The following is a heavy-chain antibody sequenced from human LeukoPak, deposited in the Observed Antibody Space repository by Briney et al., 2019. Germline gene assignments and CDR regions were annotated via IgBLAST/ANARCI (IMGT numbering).Heavy chain of an antibody. CDR2: IKQDGSEK. CDR1: GFTFSSYW. J-gene: IGHJ3*02. D-gene: IGHD2-15*01. Sequence: GGSLRLSCAASGFTFSSYWMSWVRQAPGKGLEWVANIKQDGSEKYYVDSVKGRFTISRDNAKNSLYLQMNSLRAEDTAVYYCATCLGIRLLHAFDIWGQGTMVTVSS. CDR3: ATCLGIRLLHAFDI. V-gene: IGHV3-7*01.